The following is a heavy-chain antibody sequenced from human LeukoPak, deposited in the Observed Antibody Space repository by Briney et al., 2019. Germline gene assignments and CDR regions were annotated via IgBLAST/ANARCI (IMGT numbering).Heavy chain of an antibody. CDR1: GGSISSSSYY. V-gene: IGHV4-39*01. J-gene: IGHJ4*02. Sequence: PSETLSLTCTVSGGSISSSSYYWGWIRQPPGKGLEWIGSIYYSGSTYYNPSLKSRVTISVDTSKNQFSLKLSSVTAADTAVYYCARHLTTVVTGLDYWGQGTLVTVSS. CDR3: ARHLTTVVTGLDY. D-gene: IGHD4-23*01. CDR2: IYYSGST.